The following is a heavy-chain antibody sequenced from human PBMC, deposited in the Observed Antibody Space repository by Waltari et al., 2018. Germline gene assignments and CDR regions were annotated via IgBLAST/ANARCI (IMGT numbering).Heavy chain of an antibody. V-gene: IGHV1-8*03. D-gene: IGHD3-10*01. CDR1: GYTFTSYD. J-gene: IGHJ4*02. Sequence: QVQLVQSGAEVRKPGASVKVSCKASGYTFTSYDINWVRQATGQGLEWMGWMNPNSGNTDYAQKFQGRVTITKNTSISTVYMELSSLRSEDTAVYYCAFTGRGYSDSGSYDYWGQGTLVTVSS. CDR3: AFTGRGYSDSGSYDY. CDR2: MNPNSGNT.